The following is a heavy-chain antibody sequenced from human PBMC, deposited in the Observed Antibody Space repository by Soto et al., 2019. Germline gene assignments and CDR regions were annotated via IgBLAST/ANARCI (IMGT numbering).Heavy chain of an antibody. Sequence: QVQLVQSGAEVKKPGASVKVSCKAAGYAFTSYGISFLRQAPGQALEWMGWINIYNGNTNYAQKFQGRVTMTPDTSTNTAYIELRSRRTDDTAVYYCARDWCSGGSCYLFFDYWGQGTLVTVSS. V-gene: IGHV1-18*04. J-gene: IGHJ4*02. CDR2: INIYNGNT. CDR3: ARDWCSGGSCYLFFDY. CDR1: GYAFTSYG. D-gene: IGHD2-15*01.